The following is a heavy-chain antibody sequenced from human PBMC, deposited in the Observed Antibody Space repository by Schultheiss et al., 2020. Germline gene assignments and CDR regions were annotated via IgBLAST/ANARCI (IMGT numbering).Heavy chain of an antibody. D-gene: IGHD5-18*01. CDR3: ARDTAVGGYFDS. CDR1: GDSFTNYY. Sequence: SETLSLTCTVSGDSFTNYYWSWVRQPAGKGLEWIGRIYTNGNTNYNPSLESRLTMSVDTSKNQFSLKLNSVTAADTAVYYCARDTAVGGYFDSWGQGTLINVSS. CDR2: IYTNGNT. J-gene: IGHJ4*02. V-gene: IGHV4-4*07.